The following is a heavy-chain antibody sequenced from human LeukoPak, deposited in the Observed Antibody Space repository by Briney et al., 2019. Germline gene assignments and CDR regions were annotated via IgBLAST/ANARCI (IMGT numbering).Heavy chain of an antibody. CDR2: MNPNSGNT. V-gene: IGHV1-8*01. CDR1: GYTFISYD. J-gene: IGHJ5*02. Sequence: ASVKVSCKASGYTFISYDINWVRQATGQGLEWMGWMNPNSGNTGYAQKFQGRVTMTRNTSISTAYMELSSLRSEDTAVYYCARGGPFQYPVWSGHDNWFDPWGQGTLVTVSS. CDR3: ARGGPFQYPVWSGHDNWFDP. D-gene: IGHD3-3*01.